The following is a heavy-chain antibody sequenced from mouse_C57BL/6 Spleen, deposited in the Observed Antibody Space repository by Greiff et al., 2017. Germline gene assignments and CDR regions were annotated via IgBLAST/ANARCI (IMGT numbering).Heavy chain of an antibody. Sequence: QVQLKESGPELVKPGASVKISCKASGYAFSSSWMNWVKQRPGKGLEWIGRIYPGDGDTNYNGKFKGKATLTVDKSSSTAYMQLRHLTSEGSAVYVCAGSMSDSSGYYYFDYWGQGTTGTVSS. V-gene: IGHV1-82*01. CDR1: GYAFSSSW. CDR3: AGSMSDSSGYYYFDY. J-gene: IGHJ2*01. CDR2: IYPGDGDT. D-gene: IGHD3-2*02.